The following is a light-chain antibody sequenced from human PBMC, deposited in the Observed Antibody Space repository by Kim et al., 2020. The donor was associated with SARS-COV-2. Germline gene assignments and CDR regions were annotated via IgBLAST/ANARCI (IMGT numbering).Light chain of an antibody. V-gene: IGLV4-69*01. CDR1: SGHSSHT. J-gene: IGLJ3*02. CDR2: LNSDGSY. CDR3: QTWGTGFQGV. Sequence: QLVLTQSPSASASLGASVKLTCTLSSGHSSHTIAWHQQQPEKGPRYLMKLNSDGSYTKGDGIPDRFSGSSSGTERYLTISSLQSEDEADYYCQTWGTGFQGVFGGGTKVTVL.